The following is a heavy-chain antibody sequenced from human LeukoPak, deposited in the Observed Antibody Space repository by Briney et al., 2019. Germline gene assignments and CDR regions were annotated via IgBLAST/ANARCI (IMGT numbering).Heavy chain of an antibody. V-gene: IGHV3-23*01. CDR3: ATNDQVRGVGWY. CDR1: GFTFSSYG. J-gene: IGHJ4*02. CDR2: ISGSGGST. Sequence: GGSLRLSCAASGFTFSSYGMSWVRQAPGKGLEWVSAISGSGGSTYYADSVKGRFTISRDNSKNTLYLQMNSLRAEDTAVYYCATNDQVRGVGWYWGQGTLVTVSS. D-gene: IGHD3-10*01.